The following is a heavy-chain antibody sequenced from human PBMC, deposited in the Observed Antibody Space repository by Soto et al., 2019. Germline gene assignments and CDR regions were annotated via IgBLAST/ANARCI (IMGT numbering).Heavy chain of an antibody. D-gene: IGHD6-13*01. CDR3: ARVDVAAASLTYYFDY. CDR1: GGSFSGYY. V-gene: IGHV4-34*01. CDR2: INHSGST. J-gene: IGHJ4*02. Sequence: PSETLSLTCAVYGGSFSGYYWSWIRQPPGKGLEWIGEINHSGSTNYNPSLKSRVTISVDTSKNQFSLKLSSVTAADTAVYYCARVDVAAASLTYYFDYWGQGTLVTVYS.